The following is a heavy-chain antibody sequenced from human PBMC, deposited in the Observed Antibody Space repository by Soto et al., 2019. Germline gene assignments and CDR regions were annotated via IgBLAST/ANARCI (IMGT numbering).Heavy chain of an antibody. V-gene: IGHV4-31*03. Sequence: SETLSLTCTVSGGSISSGGYYWSWIRQHPGKGLEWIGYIYYSGSTYYNPSLKSRVTMSVDTSKNQFSLKLTSVTAADTAVYYCARERGVTTNDAFDVWGRGAMVTVSS. CDR3: ARERGVTTNDAFDV. CDR2: IYYSGST. D-gene: IGHD2-21*02. J-gene: IGHJ3*01. CDR1: GGSISSGGYY.